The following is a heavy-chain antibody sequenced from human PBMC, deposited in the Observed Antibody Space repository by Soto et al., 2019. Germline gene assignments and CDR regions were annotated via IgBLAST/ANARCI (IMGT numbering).Heavy chain of an antibody. CDR3: AKEVTSGSYSHYYYGLDV. Sequence: EVQLLESGGGLVQPGGSLRLSCAASGFTLSSYAMSWVRQAPGKELEWVSAISGSGNRTFHADSVKGRFTISRDNAKNALYLQMNSLRVEDTAVYYCAKEVTSGSYSHYYYGLDVWGQGTMVTVSS. V-gene: IGHV3-23*01. CDR2: ISGSGNRT. D-gene: IGHD1-26*01. CDR1: GFTLSSYA. J-gene: IGHJ6*02.